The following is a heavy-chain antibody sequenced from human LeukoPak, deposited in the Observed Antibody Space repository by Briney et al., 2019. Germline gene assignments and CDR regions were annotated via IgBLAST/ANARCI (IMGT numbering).Heavy chain of an antibody. D-gene: IGHD4-17*01. CDR2: IYYSGST. CDR1: GGSISSSSYY. Sequence: SETLSLTCTVSGGSISSSSYYWGWIRQPPGKGLEWIGSIYYSGSTYYNPSLKSRVTISVDTSKNQFSLKLSSVTAADTAVYYCARVPYYTVTRDNWFDPWGQGTQVTVSS. V-gene: IGHV4-39*07. CDR3: ARVPYYTVTRDNWFDP. J-gene: IGHJ5*02.